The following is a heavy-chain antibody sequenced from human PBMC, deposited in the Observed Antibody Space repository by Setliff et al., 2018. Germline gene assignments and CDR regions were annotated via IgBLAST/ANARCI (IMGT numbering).Heavy chain of an antibody. CDR3: VRMSGFLYMDV. CDR2: IFYSGST. CDR1: GASINSHY. J-gene: IGHJ6*03. V-gene: IGHV4-59*08. D-gene: IGHD3-3*01. Sequence: SETLSLTCTVSGASINSHYYSWIRQPPGKGLEWIGYIFYSGSTKYNPSLKSRVTISVDRSNNQFFLKVNSVTATDTAVYYCVRMSGFLYMDVWGKGTTVTVS.